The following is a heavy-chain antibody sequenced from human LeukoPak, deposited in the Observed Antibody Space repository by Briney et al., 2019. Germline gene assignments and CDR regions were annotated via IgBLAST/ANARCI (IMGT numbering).Heavy chain of an antibody. D-gene: IGHD3-22*01. J-gene: IGHJ4*02. CDR1: GFNFNKAR. Sequence: GGSLRLSCAASGFNFNKARMNWVRQGPGQGLEWVGRFTSKTDGGTTDYAAPVRGRFTISRDDSKDTLYLQMNSLKTEDTAVYYCTTAQFFNSSGSLAYWGQGTLVTVSS. CDR2: FTSKTDGGTT. V-gene: IGHV3-15*01. CDR3: TTAQFFNSSGSLAY.